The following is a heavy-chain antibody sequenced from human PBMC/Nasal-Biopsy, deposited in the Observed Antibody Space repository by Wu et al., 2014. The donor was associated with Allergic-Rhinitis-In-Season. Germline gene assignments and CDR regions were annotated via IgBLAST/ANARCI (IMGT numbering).Heavy chain of an antibody. CDR2: ISYSGSP. V-gene: IGHV4-59*01. D-gene: IGHD3-22*01. Sequence: TLSLTCTVSGGSISPYFWSWLRQPPGKGLEWIGSISYSGSPDYNPSLKSRVTISVDTSKNQFSLKLTSVTAADTAAYYCARDKGPEYSYDRSGPLDYWGQETLVTVSS. CDR3: ARDKGPEYSYDRSGPLDY. CDR1: GGSISPYF. J-gene: IGHJ4*02.